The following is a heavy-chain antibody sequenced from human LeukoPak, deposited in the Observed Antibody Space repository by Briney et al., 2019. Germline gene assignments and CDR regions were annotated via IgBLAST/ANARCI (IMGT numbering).Heavy chain of an antibody. V-gene: IGHV3-7*01. J-gene: IGHJ4*02. CDR3: ARAGLGSGYQGGFDY. CDR1: GFTLSSYW. Sequence: SGGSLRLSCAVFGFTLSSYWMSWVRQAPGKGLEWVANIKQDGSEKYYVDSVKGRFTISRDNAKNSLYLQMNRLRAEDTAVYYCARAGLGSGYQGGFDYWGQETLVTVSS. CDR2: IKQDGSEK. D-gene: IGHD3-22*01.